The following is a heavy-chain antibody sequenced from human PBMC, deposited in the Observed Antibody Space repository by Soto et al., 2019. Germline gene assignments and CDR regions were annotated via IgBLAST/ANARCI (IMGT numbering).Heavy chain of an antibody. CDR1: GFTFSNFAM. D-gene: IGHD3-10*01. CDR3: ARGAPRGIIHDFDS. V-gene: IGHV4-38-2*01. J-gene: IGHJ4*02. CDR2: IHQSGSP. Sequence: GSLRLSCAPSGFTFSNFAMGWVRQPPGKGLEWIGSIHQSGSPYYNPSLKSRLTISIDLSKKQFSLRLSSVTAADTAVYYCARGAPRGIIHDFDSWGQGSLVTVSS.